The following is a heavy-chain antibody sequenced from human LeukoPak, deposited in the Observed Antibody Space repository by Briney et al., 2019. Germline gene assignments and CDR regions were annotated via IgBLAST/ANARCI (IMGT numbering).Heavy chain of an antibody. D-gene: IGHD4-17*01. CDR2: VHSSGST. CDR1: ADSISVFH. CDR3: ARDLTTVTKGLDV. J-gene: IGHJ6*02. V-gene: IGHV4-59*01. Sequence: SETLSLTCSVSADSISVFHWGWIRQTPGKGLEWIGHVHSSGSTNYNPSLKSRLTMSVDTSENQFFLKLNSVTAADTAVYYCARDLTTVTKGLDVWGQGTTIIVSS.